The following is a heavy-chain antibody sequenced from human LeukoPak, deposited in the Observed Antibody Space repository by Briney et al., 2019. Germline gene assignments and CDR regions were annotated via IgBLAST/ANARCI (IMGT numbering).Heavy chain of an antibody. J-gene: IGHJ4*02. V-gene: IGHV3-64D*06. CDR2: ISSSGGST. D-gene: IGHD6-6*01. Sequence: GGSLRLSCSASGFSFSSFAMHWVRQAPGKGLEYVSAISSSGGSTYYVDSVKGRFTISRNNSRKTLWLQMSSLRADDTAVYYCARDPWGSSSFWGQGTLVTVSS. CDR1: GFSFSSFA. CDR3: ARDPWGSSSF.